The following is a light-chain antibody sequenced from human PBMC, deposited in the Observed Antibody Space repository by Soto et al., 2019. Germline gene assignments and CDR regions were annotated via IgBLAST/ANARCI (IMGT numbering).Light chain of an antibody. V-gene: IGKV3-20*01. J-gene: IGKJ2*01. Sequence: EIVMTQSPGTLSLSPGERATISCRASQVIGSRYLAWYHQKSGQAPRLLIYGASSRATGIPDRFSGSGSGTDFTLTISRLEPEDFGVYYCQQFGSSMPHTFGQGTKLVIK. CDR3: QQFGSSMPHT. CDR1: QVIGSRY. CDR2: GAS.